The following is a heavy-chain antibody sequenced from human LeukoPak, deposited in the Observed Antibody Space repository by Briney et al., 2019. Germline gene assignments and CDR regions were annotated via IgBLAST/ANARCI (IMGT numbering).Heavy chain of an antibody. D-gene: IGHD3-3*01. V-gene: IGHV3-30*18. CDR1: GFTFSSYG. CDR3: AKDMGGGSRTYYDFWSFYYYGMDV. Sequence: PGGSLRLSCAASGFTFSSYGMHWVRQALGKGLEWVAVISYDGSNKYYADSVKGRFTISRDNSKNTLYLQMNSLRAEDTAVYYCAKDMGGGSRTYYDFWSFYYYGMDVWGQGTTVTVSS. J-gene: IGHJ6*02. CDR2: ISYDGSNK.